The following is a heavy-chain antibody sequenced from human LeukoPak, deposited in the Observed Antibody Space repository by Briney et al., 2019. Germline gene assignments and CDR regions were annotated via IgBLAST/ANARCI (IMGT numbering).Heavy chain of an antibody. CDR3: ARDYKYAFDN. CDR2: IYGDVRRI. D-gene: IGHD5-24*01. CDR1: GFTFSDYW. J-gene: IGHJ4*02. Sequence: GGSLRLSCAASGFTFSDYWMHWVRQAPGKGLEWVARIYGDVRRIKYADSVKGRFTISGDKAKNSLYLQMNSLRVEDTAVYYCARDYKYAFDNWGQGTLVTVSS. V-gene: IGHV3-74*03.